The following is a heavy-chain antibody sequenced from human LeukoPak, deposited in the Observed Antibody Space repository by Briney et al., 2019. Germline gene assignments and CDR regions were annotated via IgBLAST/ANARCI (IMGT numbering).Heavy chain of an antibody. Sequence: PSETLSLTCTVSGGSISSYYWGWIRQPPGKGLEWIGYIYYSGSTNYNPSLKSRVTISVDTSKDQFSLKLSSVTAADTAVYYCARDSNGNLGYWSQGTLVTVSS. CDR1: GGSISSYY. V-gene: IGHV4-59*01. CDR3: ARDSNGNLGY. D-gene: IGHD2-8*01. CDR2: IYYSGST. J-gene: IGHJ4*02.